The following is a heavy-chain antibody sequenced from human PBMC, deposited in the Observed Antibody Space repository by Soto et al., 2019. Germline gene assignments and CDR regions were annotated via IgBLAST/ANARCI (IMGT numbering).Heavy chain of an antibody. D-gene: IGHD2-21*01. J-gene: IGHJ6*02. CDR3: ARNRRIAVEMDV. CDR1: GFTYSDHN. V-gene: IGHV3-21*01. CDR2: IASRSNYI. Sequence: GGSLRLSCVASGFTYSDHNMNWLRQTPGKGLEWVSSIASRSNYIYYADSLKGRFTVSRDNARNSLYLQVDNLRAEDTAVYYCARNRRIAVEMDVWGQGTTVTVSS.